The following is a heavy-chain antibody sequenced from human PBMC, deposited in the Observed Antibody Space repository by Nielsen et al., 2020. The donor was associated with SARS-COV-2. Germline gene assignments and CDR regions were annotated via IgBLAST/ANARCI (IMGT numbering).Heavy chain of an antibody. J-gene: IGHJ6*02. V-gene: IGHV5-51*01. Sequence: GESLKISCKGSGYSFTNYWIGWVRQMPGKGLEWMGIIYPGDSETRYSPSFQGQVTISADKSISTAYLQWSSLKASDTAMYYCARLGDYYDSSGYFDYYYGMDVWSQGTTVTVSS. CDR3: ARLGDYYDSSGYFDYYYGMDV. CDR2: IYPGDSET. D-gene: IGHD3-22*01. CDR1: GYSFTNYW.